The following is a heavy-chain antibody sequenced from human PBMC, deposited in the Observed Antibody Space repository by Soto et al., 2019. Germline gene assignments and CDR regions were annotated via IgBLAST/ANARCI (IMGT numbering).Heavy chain of an antibody. J-gene: IGHJ5*02. Sequence: PSETLSLTCTVSGGSISSYYWSWIRQPPGKGLEWIGYIYYSGSTNYNPSLKSRVTISVDTSKNQFSLKLSSVTAADTAVYYCARDHSGSYGDYYNWFDPWGQGTLVTVSS. CDR2: IYYSGST. CDR3: ARDHSGSYGDYYNWFDP. CDR1: GGSISSYY. V-gene: IGHV4-59*01. D-gene: IGHD4-17*01.